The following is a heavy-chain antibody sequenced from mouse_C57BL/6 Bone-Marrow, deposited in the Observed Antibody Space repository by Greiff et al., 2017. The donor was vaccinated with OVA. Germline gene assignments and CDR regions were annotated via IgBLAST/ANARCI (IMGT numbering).Heavy chain of an antibody. V-gene: IGHV1-42*01. J-gene: IGHJ2*01. CDR2: INPSTGGT. CDR3: ARGGVLFDY. Sequence: VQLQQSGPELVKPGASVKISCKASGYSFTGYYMNWVKQSPEKSLEWIGEINPSTGGTTYNQKFKAKATLTVDKSSSTAYMQLKSLTSEDSAVYYCARGGVLFDYWGQGTTLTVSS. CDR1: GYSFTGYY.